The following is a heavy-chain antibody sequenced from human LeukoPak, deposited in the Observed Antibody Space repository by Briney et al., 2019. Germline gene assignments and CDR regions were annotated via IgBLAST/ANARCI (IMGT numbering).Heavy chain of an antibody. V-gene: IGHV3-30*03. CDR1: GFTFSSYG. D-gene: IGHD2-21*02. Sequence: PGGSLRLSCAASGFTFSSYGMHWVRQAPGKGLEWVAVISYDGSNKYYADSVKGRFTISRDNTKSSLYLQMNSLRVEDMAVYYCARGYCGGDCYGDWGQGTPVTVSS. J-gene: IGHJ4*02. CDR3: ARGYCGGDCYGD. CDR2: ISYDGSNK.